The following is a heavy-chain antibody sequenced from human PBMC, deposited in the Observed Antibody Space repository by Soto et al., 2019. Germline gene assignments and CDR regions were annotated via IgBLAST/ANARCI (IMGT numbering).Heavy chain of an antibody. CDR3: ARDPRDGYGHFDY. CDR1: GGSITSGPNH. CDR2: IFDSERT. Sequence: QVQLQESGPGLVKPSQTLSLICTVSGGSITSGPNHWNWIRHHPEKGLEWIGCIFDSERTYYNPSLKGRVSMSLDTSKRQFSLRLNSVTAADTAVYYCARDPRDGYGHFDYWGQGILVTVSS. J-gene: IGHJ4*02. V-gene: IGHV4-31*03. D-gene: IGHD5-12*01.